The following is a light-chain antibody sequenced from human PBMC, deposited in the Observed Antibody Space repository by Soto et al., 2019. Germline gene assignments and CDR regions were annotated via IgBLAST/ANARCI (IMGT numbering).Light chain of an antibody. CDR1: SSNVGGYNY. CDR2: DVS. Sequence: QSALAQPASVSGSPGQSITISCTGTSSNVGGYNYVSWYQQHPGKAPKLMIYDVSNRPSGVSNRFSGSKSGNTAPLTISWLQAEDEADYYCSSYTSSSTLVFGTGTKVTVL. CDR3: SSYTSSSTLV. V-gene: IGLV2-14*01. J-gene: IGLJ1*01.